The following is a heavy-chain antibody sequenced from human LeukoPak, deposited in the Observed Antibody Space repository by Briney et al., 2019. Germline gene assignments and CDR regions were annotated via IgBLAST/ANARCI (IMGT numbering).Heavy chain of an antibody. D-gene: IGHD3/OR15-3a*01. J-gene: IGHJ4*02. CDR3: ARGVSDWPIDY. CDR1: GFTFSSYA. V-gene: IGHV3-33*08. CDR2: IWYDGSNK. Sequence: GGSLRLSCAASGFTFSSYAMSWVRQAPGKGLEWVAVIWYDGSNKYYADSVKGRFTISRDNSKNTLYLQMNSLRAEDTAVYYCARGVSDWPIDYWGQGTLVTVSS.